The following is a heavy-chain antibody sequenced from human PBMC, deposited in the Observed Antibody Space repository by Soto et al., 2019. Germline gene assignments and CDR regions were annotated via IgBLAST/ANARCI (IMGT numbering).Heavy chain of an antibody. J-gene: IGHJ4*02. V-gene: IGHV1-69*13. CDR2: IIPIFGTA. D-gene: IGHD2-2*02. Sequence: SVKVSCKASGGTFSSYAISWVRQAPGQGLEWMGGIIPIFGTANYAQKFQGRVMITADESTSTAYMELSSLRPEDTAIYYCAKSPNFYCSSPNCYKYYFDYWGQGTLVTVSS. CDR1: GGTFSSYA. CDR3: AKSPNFYCSSPNCYKYYFDY.